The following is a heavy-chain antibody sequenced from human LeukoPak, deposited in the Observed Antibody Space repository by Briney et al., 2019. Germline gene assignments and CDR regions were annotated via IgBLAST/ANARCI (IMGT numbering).Heavy chain of an antibody. CDR1: GFTFSSYW. CDR2: IKQDGSEK. V-gene: IGHV3-7*01. CDR3: ARDRVTIFGVVNHYSDY. J-gene: IGHJ4*02. D-gene: IGHD3-3*01. Sequence: GGSLRLSCAASGFTFSSYWMSWVRQAPGKGLEWVANIKQDGSEKYYVDSVKGRFTISRDNAKNSLYLQMNSLRAEDTAVYYCARDRVTIFGVVNHYSDYWGQGTLVTVSS.